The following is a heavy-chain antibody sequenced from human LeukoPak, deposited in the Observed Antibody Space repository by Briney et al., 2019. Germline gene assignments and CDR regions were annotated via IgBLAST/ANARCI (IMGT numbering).Heavy chain of an antibody. CDR2: IYSGGGT. CDR3: GRVRGGYCSSSSCSDY. Sequence: GGSLRLSCAASGFTVSSNSMSWVRQAPGKGLEWVSLIYSGGGTYYADSVKDRFTISRDNSKNTLYLQMSSLRADDTAVYYCGRVRGGYCSSSSCSDYWGQGTLVTVSS. V-gene: IGHV3-53*01. D-gene: IGHD2-2*03. J-gene: IGHJ4*02. CDR1: GFTVSSNS.